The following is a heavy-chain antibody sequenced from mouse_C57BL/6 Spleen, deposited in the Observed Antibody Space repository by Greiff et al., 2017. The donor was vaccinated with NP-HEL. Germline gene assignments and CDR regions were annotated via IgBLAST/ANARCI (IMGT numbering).Heavy chain of an antibody. D-gene: IGHD2-12*01. V-gene: IGHV1-52*01. CDR2: IDPSDSET. CDR3: AKELDPYNYGGYFDV. J-gene: IGHJ1*03. Sequence: QVQLQQPGAELVRPGSSVKLSCKASGYTFTSYWMHWVKQRPIQGLEWIGNIDPSDSETHYNQKFKDKATLTVDKSSSTAYMKLSSLTSEDSAVYYCAKELDPYNYGGYFDVWGTGTPVTVSS. CDR1: GYTFTSYW.